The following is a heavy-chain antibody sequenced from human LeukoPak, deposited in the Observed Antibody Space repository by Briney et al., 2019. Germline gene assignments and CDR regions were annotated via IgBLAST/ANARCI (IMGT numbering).Heavy chain of an antibody. J-gene: IGHJ3*02. Sequence: GGSLRLSCAASGFTFSSYAMSWVRQAPGKGLEWVSSISSSSSYIYYADSVKGRFTISRDNAKNSLYLQMNSLRAEDTAVYYCARFLSGNAFDIWRQGTMVTVSS. CDR2: ISSSSSYI. D-gene: IGHD6-13*01. CDR1: GFTFSSYA. V-gene: IGHV3-21*01. CDR3: ARFLSGNAFDI.